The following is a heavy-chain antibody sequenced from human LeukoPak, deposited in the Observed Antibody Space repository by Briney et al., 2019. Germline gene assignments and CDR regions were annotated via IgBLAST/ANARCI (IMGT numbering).Heavy chain of an antibody. CDR3: AKSWGSGIAVEDDAFDI. D-gene: IGHD6-19*01. CDR2: ISGSGGST. Sequence: PGGSLRLSCAASGFTFSSYGMSWVRQAPGKGLEWVSAISGSGGSTYYADSVKGRFTISRDNSKNTLYLQMNSLRAEDTAVYYCAKSWGSGIAVEDDAFDIWGQGTMVTVSS. CDR1: GFTFSSYG. V-gene: IGHV3-23*01. J-gene: IGHJ3*02.